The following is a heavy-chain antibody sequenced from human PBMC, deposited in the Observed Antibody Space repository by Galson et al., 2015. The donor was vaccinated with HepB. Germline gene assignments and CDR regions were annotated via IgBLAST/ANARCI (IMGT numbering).Heavy chain of an antibody. V-gene: IGHV1-8*01. Sequence: SVKVSCKASGYTFTSYDINWVRQATGQGLEWMGWMNPNSGNTGYAQKFQGRVTMTRNTSISTAYMELSSLRSEDTAVYYCARVHSSGWYSSHAFDIWGQGTMVTVSS. CDR2: MNPNSGNT. CDR1: GYTFTSYD. D-gene: IGHD6-19*01. CDR3: ARVHSSGWYSSHAFDI. J-gene: IGHJ3*02.